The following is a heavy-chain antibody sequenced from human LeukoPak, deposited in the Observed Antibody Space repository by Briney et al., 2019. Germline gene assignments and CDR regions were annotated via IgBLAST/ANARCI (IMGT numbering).Heavy chain of an antibody. CDR2: ISSSSTYI. CDR3: ARVPYSGYDSAYYYGMDV. CDR1: GFTFSTYA. J-gene: IGHJ6*02. D-gene: IGHD5-12*01. Sequence: GGSLRLSCAASGFTFSTYAMNWVRQAPGQGLEWVSSISSSSTYIYYADSVKGRFTISRDNAKNSLYLQMNSLRAEDTAVYYCARVPYSGYDSAYYYGMDVWGQGTTVTVSS. V-gene: IGHV3-21*01.